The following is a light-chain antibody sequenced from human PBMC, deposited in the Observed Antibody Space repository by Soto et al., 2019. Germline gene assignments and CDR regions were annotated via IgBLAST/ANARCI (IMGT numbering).Light chain of an antibody. CDR2: KAS. CDR1: QSVFRW. J-gene: IGKJ1*01. V-gene: IGKV1-5*03. CDR3: QQFFHAPT. Sequence: DIRMTQSPSALSASVGDRVTITCRASQSVFRWLAWYQQKPGKAPKLLIYKASTRESGVPDRFIGGGSGTEFTLTISSLHAEDVAVYYCQQFFHAPTFGQGTKVEI.